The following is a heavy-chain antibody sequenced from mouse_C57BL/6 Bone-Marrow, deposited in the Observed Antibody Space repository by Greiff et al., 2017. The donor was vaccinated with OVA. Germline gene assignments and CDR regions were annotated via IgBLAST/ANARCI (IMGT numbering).Heavy chain of an antibody. CDR2: IDPANGHT. CDR3: APRYGSTLYYFDY. V-gene: IGHV14-3*01. Sequence: VQLQQSVAELVRPGASVKLSCTASGYNIKNTYMHWVKQRPEQGLEWIGRIDPANGHTKYAPKFQGKATITADTSSNTAYLQLISLTSEDTTIYSCAPRYGSTLYYFDYWGQGTTLTVSS. D-gene: IGHD1-1*01. J-gene: IGHJ2*01. CDR1: GYNIKNTY.